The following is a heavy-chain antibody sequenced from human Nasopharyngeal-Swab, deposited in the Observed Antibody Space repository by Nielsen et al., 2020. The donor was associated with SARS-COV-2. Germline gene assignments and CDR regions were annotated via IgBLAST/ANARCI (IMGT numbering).Heavy chain of an antibody. V-gene: IGHV3-23*01. CDR1: GFTFSSYA. D-gene: IGHD3-10*01. CDR3: AKRFSPK. CDR2: ISGSGGST. Sequence: ETQKISCAASGFTFSSYAMSWVRQAPGKGLEWVSAISGSGGSTYYADSVKGRFTISRDNSKNTLYLQMNSLRAEDTAVYYCAKRFSPKWGQGTLVTVSS. J-gene: IGHJ4*02.